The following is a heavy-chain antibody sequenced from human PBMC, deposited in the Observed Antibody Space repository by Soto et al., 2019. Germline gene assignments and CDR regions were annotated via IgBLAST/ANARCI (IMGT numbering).Heavy chain of an antibody. J-gene: IGHJ4*02. V-gene: IGHV4-4*07. CDR1: GGSISSYY. CDR3: AGGGELVPDFDY. Sequence: PSETLSLTCTVSGGSISSYYWSWIRQPAGKGLEWIGRIYTSGSTNYNPSLKSRVTMSVDTSKNQLSLKLSSVAAADTAVYYCAGGGELVPDFDYWGQGTLVTVSS. D-gene: IGHD1-26*01. CDR2: IYTSGST.